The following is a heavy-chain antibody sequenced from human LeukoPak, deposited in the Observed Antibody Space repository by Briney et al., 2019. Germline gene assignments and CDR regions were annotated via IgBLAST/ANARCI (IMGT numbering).Heavy chain of an antibody. CDR3: ARVGTMIRNWFDP. CDR1: EYTFTSYG. Sequence: ASVKVSCKASEYTFTSYGMNWVRQAPGRGLEWMGWINTNTGNPTYAQGFTGRFVFSLDTSVSTAYLQISGLKAEDTAVYYCARVGTMIRNWFDPWGQGTLVTVSS. V-gene: IGHV7-4-1*02. CDR2: INTNTGNP. D-gene: IGHD3-22*01. J-gene: IGHJ5*02.